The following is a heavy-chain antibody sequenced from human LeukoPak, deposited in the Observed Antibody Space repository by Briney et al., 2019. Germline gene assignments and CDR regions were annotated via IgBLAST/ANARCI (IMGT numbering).Heavy chain of an antibody. CDR1: GYTFTGYY. CDR3: ARDEGYCSSNNCYDDFDY. Sequence: ASVKVSCKASGYTFTGYYMHWVRQAPGQGLEWMGRINPNSGGTNYAQKFQGRVTMTRDTSISTAYMELSRLRSDDTAVYYCARDEGYCSSNNCYDDFDYWGQGTLVTVSS. CDR2: INPNSGGT. J-gene: IGHJ4*02. D-gene: IGHD2-2*01. V-gene: IGHV1-2*06.